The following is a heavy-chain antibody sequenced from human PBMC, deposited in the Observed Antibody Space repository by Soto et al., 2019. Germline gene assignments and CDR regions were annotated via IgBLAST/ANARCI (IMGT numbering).Heavy chain of an antibody. CDR1: GYTFTGYG. Sequence: ASVKVSCKASGYTFTGYGISWVRQAPGQGLEWMGWISAYNGNTNYAQKLQGRVTMTTDTSTGTAYMELRSLRSDDTAVYYCARASIAVAGTTEYFQHWGQGTLVTVSS. CDR2: ISAYNGNT. V-gene: IGHV1-18*01. D-gene: IGHD6-19*01. CDR3: ARASIAVAGTTEYFQH. J-gene: IGHJ1*01.